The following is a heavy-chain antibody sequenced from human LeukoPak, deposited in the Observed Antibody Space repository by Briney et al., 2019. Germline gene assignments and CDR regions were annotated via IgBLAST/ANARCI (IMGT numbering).Heavy chain of an antibody. V-gene: IGHV1-18*01. CDR2: ISAYNGNT. D-gene: IGHD4-17*01. CDR1: GYTFTSYG. Sequence: ASVKVSCKVFGYTFTSYGISWVRQAPGQGLEWMGWISAYNGNTDYAQKLQGRVTMTTDTSTSTAYMELRSLRSDDTAVYYCGRVDPPSYGDYGGPFAFDIWGQGTMVTVSS. CDR3: GRVDPPSYGDYGGPFAFDI. J-gene: IGHJ3*02.